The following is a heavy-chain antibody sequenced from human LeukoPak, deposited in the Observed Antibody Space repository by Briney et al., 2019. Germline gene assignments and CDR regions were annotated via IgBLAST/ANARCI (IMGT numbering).Heavy chain of an antibody. CDR3: ARDRGSDDPIDY. Sequence: GGSLRLSCAASGFTFSDYYMSWIRQAPGKGLEWVSYISSSSSYTNYADSVKGRFTISRDNAKNSLYLQMDSLRVEDTALYYCARDRGSDDPIDYWGQGTLVAVSS. CDR1: GFTFSDYY. V-gene: IGHV3-11*06. CDR2: ISSSSSYT. J-gene: IGHJ4*02. D-gene: IGHD2-15*01.